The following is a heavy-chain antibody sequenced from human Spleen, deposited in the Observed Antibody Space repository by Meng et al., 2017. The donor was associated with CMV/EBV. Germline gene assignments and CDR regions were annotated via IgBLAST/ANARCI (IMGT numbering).Heavy chain of an antibody. D-gene: IGHD3-22*01. CDR3: ARSYGGYYRFDY. J-gene: IGHJ4*02. V-gene: IGHV4-59*12. CDR1: GGSISSYY. CDR2: IYYSGST. Sequence: SETLSLTCTVSGGSISSYYWSWIRQPPGKGLEWIGYIYYSGSTNYNPSLKSRVTISVDTSKNQFSLKLSSVTAADTAMYYCARSYGGYYRFDYWGQGTLVTVSS.